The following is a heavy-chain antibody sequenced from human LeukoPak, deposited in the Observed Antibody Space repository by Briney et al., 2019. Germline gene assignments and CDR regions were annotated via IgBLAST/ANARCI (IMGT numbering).Heavy chain of an antibody. CDR1: GFTFSIYG. D-gene: IGHD5-12*01. Sequence: PGGSLRLSCAASGFTFSIYGMHWVRQAPGKGLEWVAVISYDGSNKYYADSVKGRFTISRDNSKNTLYLQMNSLRAEDTAVYYCAKDQNSGYDNYYYGMDVWGQGTTVTVSS. J-gene: IGHJ6*02. V-gene: IGHV3-30*18. CDR2: ISYDGSNK. CDR3: AKDQNSGYDNYYYGMDV.